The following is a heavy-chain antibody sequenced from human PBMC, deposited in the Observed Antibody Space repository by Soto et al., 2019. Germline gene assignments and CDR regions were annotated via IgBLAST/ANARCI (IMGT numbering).Heavy chain of an antibody. D-gene: IGHD1-7*01. Sequence: GASVKVSCKASGYPFTDYYIHWVRQAPGQGLDWLGWINPNSGGTDYAQNLQGRVTITRDTSIMTAYLEVTSLTSDDTAIYYCARDLGTLGNFGKNSGLDVWGQGTTVPVSS. V-gene: IGHV1-2*02. CDR2: INPNSGGT. J-gene: IGHJ6*02. CDR3: ARDLGTLGNFGKNSGLDV. CDR1: GYPFTDYY.